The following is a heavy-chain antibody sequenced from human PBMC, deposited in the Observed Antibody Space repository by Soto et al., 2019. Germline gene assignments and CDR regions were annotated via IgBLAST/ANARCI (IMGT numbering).Heavy chain of an antibody. CDR1: GYTFTSYG. CDR2: ISAYNGNT. CDR3: ARLSSGPKTTTSKYFYYYGMEV. D-gene: IGHD6-19*01. J-gene: IGHJ6*02. Sequence: ASVKVSCKASGYTFTSYGISWVRQAPGQGLEWMRWISAYNGNTNYAQKLQGRVTMTTDTSTSTAYMELRSLRSDDTAVYYCARLSSGPKTTTSKYFYYYGMEVWGQGTTVTVSS. V-gene: IGHV1-18*01.